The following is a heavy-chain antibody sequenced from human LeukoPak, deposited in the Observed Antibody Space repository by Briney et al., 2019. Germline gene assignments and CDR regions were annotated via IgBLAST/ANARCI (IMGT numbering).Heavy chain of an antibody. Sequence: SETLSLTCTVSGGSISSSSYYWGWIRQPPGKGLEWIGSIYYSGSTYYNPSLKSRVTISVDTSKNQCSLELSSVPAADKAVYYCARQGGNAPDYWGQGTLVTVSS. CDR3: ARQGGNAPDY. CDR2: IYYSGST. V-gene: IGHV4-39*01. J-gene: IGHJ4*02. CDR1: GGSISSSSYY. D-gene: IGHD1-1*01.